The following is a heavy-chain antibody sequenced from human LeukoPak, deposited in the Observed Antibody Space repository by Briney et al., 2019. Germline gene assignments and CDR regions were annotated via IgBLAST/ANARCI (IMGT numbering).Heavy chain of an antibody. CDR3: AGHHPRNTVDF. D-gene: IGHD2/OR15-2a*01. CDR2: ISYSGFT. Sequence: SETLSLTCAVYGGSFSGYYWSWIRQPPGKGLEWIGYISYSGFTNYNPSLKSRVTISLDTSKNQFSLKLTSVTAAGTAVYYCAGHHPRNTVDFWGQGTLVTVSS. J-gene: IGHJ4*02. V-gene: IGHV4-59*08. CDR1: GGSFSGYY.